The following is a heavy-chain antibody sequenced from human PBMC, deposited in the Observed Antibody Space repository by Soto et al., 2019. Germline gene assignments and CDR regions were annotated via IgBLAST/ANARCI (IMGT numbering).Heavy chain of an antibody. CDR3: ARGSSFTYYFDY. Sequence: PSETLSLTCAVSGYSISSSNWWAWLRQSPGKGLEWIGYVYNSEITNYNPSLESRVTISVDTSRTQFSLRLSSVTAADTAVYYCARGSSFTYYFDYWGQGTLVTVSS. V-gene: IGHV4-28*03. D-gene: IGHD3-10*01. J-gene: IGHJ4*02. CDR2: VYNSEIT. CDR1: GYSISSSNW.